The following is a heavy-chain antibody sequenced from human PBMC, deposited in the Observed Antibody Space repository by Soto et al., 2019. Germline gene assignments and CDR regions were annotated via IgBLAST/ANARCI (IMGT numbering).Heavy chain of an antibody. Sequence: RGSLRLSFAASGFTFRSCAMGWVRQAPGKGLEWVSDIIDSGASTYYADSVKGRFTISRDNSKSTLYLQMNSLRAEDTAVYYCARSPYYYDSSGFEDYWGQGTLVTVSS. CDR3: ARSPYYYDSSGFEDY. CDR2: IIDSGAST. J-gene: IGHJ4*02. CDR1: GFTFRSCA. D-gene: IGHD3-22*01. V-gene: IGHV3-23*01.